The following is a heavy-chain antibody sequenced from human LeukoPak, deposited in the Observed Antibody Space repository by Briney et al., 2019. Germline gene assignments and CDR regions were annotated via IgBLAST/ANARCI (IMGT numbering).Heavy chain of an antibody. CDR3: ARDSIYHDY. V-gene: IGHV5-51*01. Sequence: GESLKISCKGSGYSFSNYYIAWVRQMPGKGLEWMGIIYPGDSDTTYSPSFQGQVTMSADKSISAAYLQWSSLKASDTAMYYCARDSIYHDYWGQGTLVTVSS. CDR1: GYSFSNYY. D-gene: IGHD3-3*01. J-gene: IGHJ4*02. CDR2: IYPGDSDT.